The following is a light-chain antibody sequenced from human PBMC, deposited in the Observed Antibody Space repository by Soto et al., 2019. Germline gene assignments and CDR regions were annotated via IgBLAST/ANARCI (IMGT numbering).Light chain of an antibody. Sequence: DIQITQSPTCLSSSLLDIVSITCRASQSISSYLNWYQQKPGKAPKLLIYEASTLQSGVPSRFSGSGSGTEFTLTISGLLPEDFAAYHCQQLHTLPFTFGQGTRLEIK. CDR1: QSISSY. CDR3: QQLHTLPFT. CDR2: EAS. V-gene: IGKV1-9*01. J-gene: IGKJ5*01.